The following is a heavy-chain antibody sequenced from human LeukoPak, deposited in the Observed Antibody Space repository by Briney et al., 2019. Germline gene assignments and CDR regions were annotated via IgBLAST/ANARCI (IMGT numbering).Heavy chain of an antibody. CDR1: GGSFSGYY. D-gene: IGHD3-22*01. V-gene: IGHV4-34*01. Sequence: SETLSLTCAVYGGSFSGYYWSWIRQPPGKGLEWSGEINHSGSTNYNPSLKSRVTISVEKSKNQFSLKLSSVTAADTAVYYCASRNGRVVVMFAGGHDAFDIWGQGTMVTVSS. CDR3: ASRNGRVVVMFAGGHDAFDI. CDR2: INHSGST. J-gene: IGHJ3*02.